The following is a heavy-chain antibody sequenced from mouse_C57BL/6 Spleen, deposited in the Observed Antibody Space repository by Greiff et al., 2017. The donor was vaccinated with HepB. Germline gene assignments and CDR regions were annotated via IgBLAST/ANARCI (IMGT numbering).Heavy chain of an antibody. D-gene: IGHD4-1*01. V-gene: IGHV1-55*01. CDR2: IYPGSGST. Sequence: VQLQQSGAELVKPGASVKMSCKASGYTFTSYWITWVKQRPGQGLEWIGDIYPGSGSTNYNEKFKSKATLTVDTSSSTAYMQLSSLTSEDSAVYYCARRRTGTIYAMDYWGQGTSVTVSS. CDR1: GYTFTSYW. J-gene: IGHJ4*01. CDR3: ARRRTGTIYAMDY.